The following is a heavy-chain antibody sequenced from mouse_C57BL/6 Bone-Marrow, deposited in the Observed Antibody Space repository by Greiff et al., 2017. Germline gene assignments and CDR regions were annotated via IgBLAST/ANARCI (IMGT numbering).Heavy chain of an antibody. D-gene: IGHD2-4*01. CDR1: GFNIKDDY. J-gene: IGHJ3*01. Sequence: EVQLQQSGAELVRPGASVKLSCTASGFNIKDDYMHWVKQRPEPGLEWIGWIDPENGDTEYASKVQGKATITADTSSNTAYLQLSSLTSEDTAVYYCTPYDYEGPWFAYWGQGTLVTVSA. V-gene: IGHV14-4*01. CDR3: TPYDYEGPWFAY. CDR2: IDPENGDT.